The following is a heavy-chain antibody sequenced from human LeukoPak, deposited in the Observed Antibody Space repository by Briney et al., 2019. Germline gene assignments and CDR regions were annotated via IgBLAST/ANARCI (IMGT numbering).Heavy chain of an antibody. CDR1: GYTFTSYG. D-gene: IGHD3-22*01. V-gene: IGHV1-18*01. J-gene: IGHJ4*02. Sequence: ASVKVSCKASGYTFTSYGISWVRQAPGQGLEWMGWISAYNGNTNYAQKLQGRVTMATDTSTSTAYMELRSLRSDDTAVYYCARDFGPWDSSGYYPDYWGQGTLVTVSS. CDR2: ISAYNGNT. CDR3: ARDFGPWDSSGYYPDY.